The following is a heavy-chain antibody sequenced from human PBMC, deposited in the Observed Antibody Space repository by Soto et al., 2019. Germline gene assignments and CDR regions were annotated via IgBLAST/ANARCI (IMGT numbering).Heavy chain of an antibody. D-gene: IGHD1-26*01. CDR3: AKEPLTPRELLPYFDY. Sequence: GGSLRLSCAASGFTFSSYGMHWVRQAPGKGLEWVAVISYDGSNKYYADSVKGRFTISRDNSKNTLYLQMNSLRAEDTAVYYCAKEPLTPRELLPYFDYWGQGTLVTVSS. V-gene: IGHV3-30*18. CDR1: GFTFSSYG. CDR2: ISYDGSNK. J-gene: IGHJ4*02.